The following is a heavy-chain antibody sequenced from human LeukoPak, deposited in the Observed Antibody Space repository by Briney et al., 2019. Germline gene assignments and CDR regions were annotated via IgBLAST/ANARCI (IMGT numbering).Heavy chain of an antibody. CDR3: ARVNRWERPFFDY. J-gene: IGHJ4*02. CDR1: GGSISSGGYS. Sequence: SETLSLTCVVSGGSISSGGYSWSWIRQPPGKGLEWIGFIYHSGSTYYNPSLKSRVTISVDRSKNQFSLRLSSVTAADTAVYYCARVNRWERPFFDYWGQGTLVTVSS. D-gene: IGHD1-26*01. CDR2: IYHSGST. V-gene: IGHV4-30-2*01.